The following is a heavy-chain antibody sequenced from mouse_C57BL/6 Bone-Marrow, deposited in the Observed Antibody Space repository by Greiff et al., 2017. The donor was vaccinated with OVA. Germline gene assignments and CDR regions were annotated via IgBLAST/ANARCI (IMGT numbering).Heavy chain of an antibody. V-gene: IGHV1-76*01. Sequence: QVQLKESGAELVRPGASVKLSCKASGYTFTDYYINWVKQRPGQGLEWIARIYPGSGNTYYNEKFKGKATLTAEKSSSTAYMQLSSLTSEDSAVYFCARWGDTTVVAPFAYWGQGTLVTVSA. CDR3: ARWGDTTVVAPFAY. CDR2: IYPGSGNT. D-gene: IGHD1-1*01. CDR1: GYTFTDYY. J-gene: IGHJ3*01.